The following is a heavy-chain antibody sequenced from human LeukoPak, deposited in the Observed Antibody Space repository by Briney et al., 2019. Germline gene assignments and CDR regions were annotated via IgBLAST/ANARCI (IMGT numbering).Heavy chain of an antibody. Sequence: GSLRLSCVASGFTFMNTAMHWVRQAPGKGLEWLAVISNDGTNKESADSVKGRFTISRDNSKNTLYLQMNSLRPEDTAVYYCAKDALYSSGWYPDYWGQGTLVSVSS. CDR1: GFTFMNTA. CDR2: ISNDGTNK. D-gene: IGHD6-19*01. J-gene: IGHJ4*02. CDR3: AKDALYSSGWYPDY. V-gene: IGHV3-30*18.